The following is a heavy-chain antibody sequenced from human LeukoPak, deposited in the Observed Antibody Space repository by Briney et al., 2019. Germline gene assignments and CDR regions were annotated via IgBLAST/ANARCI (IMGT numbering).Heavy chain of an antibody. CDR3: ARVNMVRGNTLRY. CDR2: INPNSGGK. V-gene: IGHV1-2*02. J-gene: IGHJ4*02. D-gene: IGHD3-10*01. Sequence: ASVTVSCKASGYTFTGYYIHWVRQAPGQGLEWMGWINPNSGGKNYAQKFQGRVTMTRDTSISTAYMELSRLRSDDTAVYYCARVNMVRGNTLRYWGQGTLVTVSS. CDR1: GYTFTGYY.